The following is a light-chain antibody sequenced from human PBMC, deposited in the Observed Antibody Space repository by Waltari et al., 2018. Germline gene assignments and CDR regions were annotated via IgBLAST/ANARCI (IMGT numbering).Light chain of an antibody. CDR3: LLYYCCSQPWV. CDR2: GTV. Sequence: QTVVTQEPSLTVSPGGTVTLTCASSAGAVTSSYYPNWFQQKPGQAPRSLIYGTVKKHSSTPSRFSGSLPCGKAFLTLSDVQPEDEADYYLLLYYCCSQPWVFGGGTKLTVL. V-gene: IGLV7-43*01. J-gene: IGLJ3*02. CDR1: AGAVTSSYY.